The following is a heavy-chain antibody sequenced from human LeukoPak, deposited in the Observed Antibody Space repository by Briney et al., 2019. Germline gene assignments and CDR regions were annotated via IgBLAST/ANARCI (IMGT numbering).Heavy chain of an antibody. D-gene: IGHD6-13*01. J-gene: IGHJ4*02. V-gene: IGHV3-30*04. CDR2: ISYDGNNK. Sequence: GGSLRLSCAASGFTFSSCAMHWVRQAPGKGLEWVAVISYDGNNKFYADSVKGRFTISRDNSKNTLSLEMTSLRPEDTALYYCARVLAAPGNCWGQGTLVTVSS. CDR3: ARVLAAPGNC. CDR1: GFTFSSCA.